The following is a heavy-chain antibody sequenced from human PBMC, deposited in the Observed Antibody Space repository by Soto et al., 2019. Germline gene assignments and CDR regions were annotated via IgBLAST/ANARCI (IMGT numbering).Heavy chain of an antibody. J-gene: IGHJ5*02. Sequence: QVQLVESGGDVVQPGRSLRLSCTASGFTFSPYTMHWVRQSPGKGLEWLACISADGDNRYYPEAVRGRLTISRDNCKNTLYLQIVSLRPEDTSVYNCARDGPIAAAGNNWFDPWGQGTLVTVS. V-gene: IGHV3-30-3*01. D-gene: IGHD6-13*01. CDR3: ARDGPIAAAGNNWFDP. CDR1: GFTFSPYT. CDR2: ISADGDNR.